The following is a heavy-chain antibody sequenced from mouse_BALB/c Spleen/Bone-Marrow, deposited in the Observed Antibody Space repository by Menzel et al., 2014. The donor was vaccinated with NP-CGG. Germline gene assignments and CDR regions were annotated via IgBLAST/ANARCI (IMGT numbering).Heavy chain of an antibody. CDR1: GFDFSRYW. Sequence: EVQRVESGGGLVQPGGSLKLSCAASGFDFSRYWMSWVRQAPGKGLEWIGEINPDSSTISYTPSLKDKFIISRDNAKNTLYLQMSKVRSEDTALYYCARLSYYGRFAYWGQGTLVTVSA. CDR2: INPDSSTI. CDR3: ARLSYYGRFAY. J-gene: IGHJ3*01. V-gene: IGHV4-1*02. D-gene: IGHD1-1*01.